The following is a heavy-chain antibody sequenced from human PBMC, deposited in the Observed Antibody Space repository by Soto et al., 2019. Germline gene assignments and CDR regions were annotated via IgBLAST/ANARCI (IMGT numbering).Heavy chain of an antibody. CDR1: GGSISSYY. Sequence: SETLSLTCTVSGGSISSYYWSWIRQPPGKGLEWIGYIYYSGSTNYNPSLKSRVTISVDTSKNRFSLKLSSVTAADTAVYYCARAQQRYCSSTSCYSVAFDIWGQGTMVTVS. CDR2: IYYSGST. D-gene: IGHD2-2*01. CDR3: ARAQQRYCSSTSCYSVAFDI. V-gene: IGHV4-59*01. J-gene: IGHJ3*02.